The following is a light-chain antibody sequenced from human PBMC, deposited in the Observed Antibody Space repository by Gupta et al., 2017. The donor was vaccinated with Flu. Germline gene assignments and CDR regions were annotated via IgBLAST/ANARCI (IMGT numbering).Light chain of an antibody. CDR2: SAS. CDR1: QTVRHF. V-gene: IGKV1-39*01. CDR3: QQTYDIPYT. Sequence: PSSLSTSVGDRVTISYRASQTVRHFLNWYQERPGKVPTLVIHSASTLRSGVPSRFSGSGSETDFTLTINGLLTEDIATYYCQQTYDIPYTFDRGTKVDV. J-gene: IGKJ3*01.